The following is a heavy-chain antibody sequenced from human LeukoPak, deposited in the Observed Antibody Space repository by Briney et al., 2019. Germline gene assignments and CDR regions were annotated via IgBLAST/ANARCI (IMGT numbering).Heavy chain of an antibody. V-gene: IGHV3-53*01. Sequence: GGSLRLSCAASGFTVSSNYMSWVRQAPGKGLEWVSVIYDGGSTYYADSVKGRFTISRDNSKNTLYLQMKSLRAEDTAVYYCARDSGSYHGAFDIWGQGTMVTVSS. CDR2: IYDGGST. CDR3: ARDSGSYHGAFDI. CDR1: GFTVSSNY. J-gene: IGHJ3*02. D-gene: IGHD1-26*01.